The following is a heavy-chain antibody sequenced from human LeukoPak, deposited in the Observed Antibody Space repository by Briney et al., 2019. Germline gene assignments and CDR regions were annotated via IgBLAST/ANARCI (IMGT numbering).Heavy chain of an antibody. J-gene: IGHJ4*02. CDR1: GGTFSSYA. CDR3: ARDVEYSSERFNY. Sequence: ASVKVSCKASGGTFSSYAISWVRQAPGQGLEWMGWINPNNGGTSYAQKFQGRVTMTRDTSISTAYMELSRLRSDDTAVYYCARDVEYSSERFNYWGQGTLVTVSS. CDR2: INPNNGGT. V-gene: IGHV1-2*02. D-gene: IGHD6-19*01.